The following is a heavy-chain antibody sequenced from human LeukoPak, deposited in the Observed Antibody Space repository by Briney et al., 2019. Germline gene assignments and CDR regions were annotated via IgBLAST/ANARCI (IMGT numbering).Heavy chain of an antibody. J-gene: IGHJ4*02. Sequence: GGSLRLSCAASGFTFSNDWMSWGRQAPGKGLEWVGRSKSETDGGTTDYAAPVRARFTISRDDSNNTLFLEKNSLKSEDTAVYYCATGVTSYLVVLGYWGQGTLVTVSS. V-gene: IGHV3-15*01. D-gene: IGHD2-21*01. CDR2: SKSETDGGTT. CDR1: GFTFSNDW. CDR3: ATGVTSYLVVLGY.